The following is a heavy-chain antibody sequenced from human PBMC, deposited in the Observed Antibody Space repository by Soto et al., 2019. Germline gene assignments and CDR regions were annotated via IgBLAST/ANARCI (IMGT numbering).Heavy chain of an antibody. CDR3: AKDGRIHLYSPPFDY. CDR1: AFTFSSYA. Sequence: EVQLLESGGGLVQQGGSLRLSCAASAFTFSSYAMSWVRQTPRKGLEWVSSISGSGDSTFYADSVKGRFTISRDNSKNPLYLEMSSLRAEDTAIYFCAKDGRIHLYSPPFDYWGQGALVSVTS. CDR2: ISGSGDST. J-gene: IGHJ4*02. V-gene: IGHV3-23*01. D-gene: IGHD5-18*01.